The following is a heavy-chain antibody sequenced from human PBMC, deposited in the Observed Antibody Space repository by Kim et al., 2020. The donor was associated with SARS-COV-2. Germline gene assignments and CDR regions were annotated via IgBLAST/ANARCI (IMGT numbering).Heavy chain of an antibody. J-gene: IGHJ6*02. CDR3: ARSMSWFGDSYYNHGMDV. CDR1: GGTFTSYA. D-gene: IGHD3-10*01. Sequence: SVKVSCEASGGTFTSYAVSWVRQAPGQGLEWMGGIISAFGTPLYAQKFQGRVTITADGATRTVHMELRSLTSEDTAVYFCARSMSWFGDSYYNHGMDVWGQGTTVTVSS. V-gene: IGHV1-69*13. CDR2: IISAFGTP.